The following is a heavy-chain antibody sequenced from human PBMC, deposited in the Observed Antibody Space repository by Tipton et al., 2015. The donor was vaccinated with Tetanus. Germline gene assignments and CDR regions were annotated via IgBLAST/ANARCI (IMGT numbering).Heavy chain of an antibody. D-gene: IGHD6-13*01. V-gene: IGHV4-34*01. CDR3: ARGTWSYTSTYHRHWLDP. CDR1: GGSFSAYY. J-gene: IGHJ5*02. CDR2: VDDSGST. Sequence: TLSLTCAVYGGSFSAYYWSWIRQSPGKGLEWIGEVDDSGSTNYSPSLKSRVTISLDTSKNEFSLTLSSVTAADTAVYYCARGTWSYTSTYHRHWLDPWGQGTLVTVSS.